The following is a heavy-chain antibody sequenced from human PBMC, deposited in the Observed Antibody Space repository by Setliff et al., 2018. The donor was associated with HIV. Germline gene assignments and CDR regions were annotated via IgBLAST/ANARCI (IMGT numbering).Heavy chain of an antibody. Sequence: SETLSLTCTVSGASIRSHYWSWIRQPPGKRLEWIGYVSYSGSTSYNPSLNSRVTMSVDTSRDQFSLKLSSVTAADTAVYYCARTRGRAPVSYYFDNWGQGRLVTVSS. CDR1: GASIRSHY. V-gene: IGHV4-59*11. CDR3: ARTRGRAPVSYYFDN. CDR2: VSYSGST. D-gene: IGHD2-2*01. J-gene: IGHJ4*02.